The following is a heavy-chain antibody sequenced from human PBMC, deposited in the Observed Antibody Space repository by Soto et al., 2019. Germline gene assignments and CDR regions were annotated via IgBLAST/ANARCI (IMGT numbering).Heavy chain of an antibody. CDR3: ARYDFWSGNNWFDP. V-gene: IGHV4-59*08. CDR1: GDSITNYY. D-gene: IGHD3-3*01. J-gene: IGHJ5*02. CDR2: IYYSGST. Sequence: SETLSLTCTVSGDSITNYYWSWIRQPPGKGLEWVGYIYYSGSTNYNPSLKSRLTISVDTSKSQFSLKLSSVTAADTAVYYCARYDFWSGNNWFDPWGQGALVTVSS.